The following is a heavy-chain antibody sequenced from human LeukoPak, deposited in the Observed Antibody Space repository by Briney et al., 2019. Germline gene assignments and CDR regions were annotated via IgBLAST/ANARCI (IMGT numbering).Heavy chain of an antibody. V-gene: IGHV1-69*04. Sequence: SVKVSCKASGGTFSSYAISWVRQAPGQGLEWMGRIIPILGIANYAQKFQGRVTITTDESTSTAYMELSSLRSEDTAVYYCAREDSNDAFDIWGQGTMVTVSS. CDR2: IIPILGIA. J-gene: IGHJ3*02. CDR3: AREDSNDAFDI. CDR1: GGTFSSYA. D-gene: IGHD3-22*01.